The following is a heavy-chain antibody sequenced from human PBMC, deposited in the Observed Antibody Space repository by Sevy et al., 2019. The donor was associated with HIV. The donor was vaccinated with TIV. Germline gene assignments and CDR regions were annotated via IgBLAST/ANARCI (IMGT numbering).Heavy chain of an antibody. Sequence: SETLSLTCTVSGASISSSGYYWGWIRQPPGKGLEWIASIRYSGSTYYNPSLRSRVTISADASKYQFSLKLNSVTAADTAVYYCAGPSLTYSSGWSYYDHWGQGTVVTVSS. CDR1: GASISSSGYY. J-gene: IGHJ4*02. CDR3: AGPSLTYSSGWSYYDH. CDR2: IRYSGST. D-gene: IGHD6-19*01. V-gene: IGHV4-39*01.